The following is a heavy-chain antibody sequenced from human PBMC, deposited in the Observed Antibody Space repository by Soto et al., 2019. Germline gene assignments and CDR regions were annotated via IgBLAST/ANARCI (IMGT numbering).Heavy chain of an antibody. CDR3: ARELVVTATPYYFDY. J-gene: IGHJ4*02. V-gene: IGHV1-3*01. CDR2: INAGNGNT. D-gene: IGHD2-21*02. CDR1: GYTFTSYA. Sequence: QVQLVQSGAEVKKPGASVKVSCKASGYTFTSYAMHWVRQAPGQRLEWMGWINAGNGNTKYSQKFQGRVTITRDTSASTAYMELRSLRSEDTAVYYCARELVVTATPYYFDYWGQGTLVTVSS.